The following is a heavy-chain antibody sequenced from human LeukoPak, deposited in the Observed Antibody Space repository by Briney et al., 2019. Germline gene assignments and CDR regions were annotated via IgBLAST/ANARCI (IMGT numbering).Heavy chain of an antibody. D-gene: IGHD2-2*01. CDR2: IIPIFGTA. V-gene: IGHV1-69*13. CDR1: GGTFSSYA. Sequence: GASVKVSRKASGGTFSSYAISWVRQAPGQGLEWMGGIIPIFGTANYAQKFQGRVTITADESTSTAYMELSSLRSEDTAVYYCARGVVPAAIHNWFDPWGQGTLVTVSS. CDR3: ARGVVPAAIHNWFDP. J-gene: IGHJ5*02.